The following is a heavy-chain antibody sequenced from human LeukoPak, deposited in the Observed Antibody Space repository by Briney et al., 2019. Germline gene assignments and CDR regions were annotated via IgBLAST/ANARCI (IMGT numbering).Heavy chain of an antibody. CDR2: ISSSSSYI. D-gene: IGHD6-13*01. V-gene: IGHV3-21*01. CDR3: ARAGYSSSWYYYYGMDV. J-gene: IGHJ6*02. CDR1: GFTFSSYG. Sequence: GRSLRLSCAASGFTFSSYGMNWVRQAPGKGLEWVSSISSSSSYIYYADSVKGRFTISRDNAKNSLYLQMNSLRAEDTAVYYCARAGYSSSWYYYYGMDVWGQGTTVTVSS.